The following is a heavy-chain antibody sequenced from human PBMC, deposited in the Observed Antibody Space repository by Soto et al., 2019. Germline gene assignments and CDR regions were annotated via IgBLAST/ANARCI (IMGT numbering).Heavy chain of an antibody. Sequence: QVQLQESGPGLVKPSQTLSLTCTVSGASISSGGYYWGWIRQHPGKGLEWIGFIYYTGTSYYNPSLESRITLSVDTSKNHFSLNLTSVTAADTAVYYCARVLRDVLSDRYYWYFDLWGRGTLVTVSS. CDR1: GASISSGGYY. V-gene: IGHV4-31*03. J-gene: IGHJ2*01. CDR2: IYYTGTS. D-gene: IGHD3-16*02. CDR3: ARVLRDVLSDRYYWYFDL.